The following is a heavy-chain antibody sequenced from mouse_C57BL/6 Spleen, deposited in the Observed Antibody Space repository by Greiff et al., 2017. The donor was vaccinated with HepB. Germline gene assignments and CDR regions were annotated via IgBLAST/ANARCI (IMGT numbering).Heavy chain of an antibody. J-gene: IGHJ4*01. V-gene: IGHV1-18*01. D-gene: IGHD1-1*01. CDR3: ARFPYYYGSSYGAMDY. CDR1: GYTFTDYN. Sequence: VQLKQSGPELVKPGASVKIPCKASGYTFTDYNMDWVKQSHGKSLEWIGDINPNNGGTIYNQKFKGKATLTVDKSSSTAYMELRSLTSEDTASYYCARFPYYYGSSYGAMDYWGQGTSVTVSS. CDR2: INPNNGGT.